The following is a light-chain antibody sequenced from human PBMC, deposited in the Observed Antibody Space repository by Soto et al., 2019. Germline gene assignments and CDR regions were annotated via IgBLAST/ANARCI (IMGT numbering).Light chain of an antibody. J-gene: IGKJ1*01. CDR1: QSTSSY. V-gene: IGKV1-5*03. CDR2: QAS. Sequence: DSPTTQSPSTLSATVGDRVTITCRASQSTSSYLAWYQQKPGKAPKLLIYQASSLENGVPSRFSGSGSGTEFSLTISSLQPDDFATYYCQQYSSHSTFGQGT. CDR3: QQYSSHST.